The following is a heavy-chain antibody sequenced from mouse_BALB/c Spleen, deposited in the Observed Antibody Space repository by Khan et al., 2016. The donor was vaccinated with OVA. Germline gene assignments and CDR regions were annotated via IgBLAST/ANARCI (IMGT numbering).Heavy chain of an antibody. CDR2: ISPNSDGS. V-gene: IGHV1S136*01. J-gene: IGHJ3*01. CDR1: GYTFTSYV. Sequence: VQLKQSGPELVKPGASVKMSCKASGYTFTSYVMHWVKQKPGQGLEWIGYISPNSDGSKYNEKFRGKATLTSDKSSSTAYMELSSLTSEGSAVYDCVLSLYYYGSAYGGFAYWGQGTLVTVSA. D-gene: IGHD1-1*01. CDR3: VLSLYYYGSAYGGFAY.